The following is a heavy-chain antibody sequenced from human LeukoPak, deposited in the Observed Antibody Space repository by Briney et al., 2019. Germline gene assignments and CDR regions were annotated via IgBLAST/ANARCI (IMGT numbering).Heavy chain of an antibody. Sequence: SETLSLTCTVSGGSISSHFWTWIRQPPGKGLQWIGYVYHSGNTNYNPSLRSRASMSIDKSKSQFSLKLTSVTAADTAVYYCARHEDTAMVVSPFDSWGQGTLVTVSS. D-gene: IGHD5-18*01. J-gene: IGHJ4*02. CDR1: GGSISSHF. CDR2: VYHSGNT. V-gene: IGHV4-59*11. CDR3: ARHEDTAMVVSPFDS.